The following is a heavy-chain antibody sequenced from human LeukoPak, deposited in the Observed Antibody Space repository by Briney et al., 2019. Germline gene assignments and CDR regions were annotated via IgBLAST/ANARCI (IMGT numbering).Heavy chain of an antibody. CDR1: GDTFTGYY. CDR2: INPNSGGT. CDR3: ARDYLPDNAFDI. V-gene: IGHV1-2*06. Sequence: ASVKVSCKASGDTFTGYYMHWVRQAPGQGLEWMGRINPNSGGTNYAQKFQGRVTMTRDTSISTAYMELSRLRPDDTAVYYCARDYLPDNAFDIWGQGTMVTVSS. J-gene: IGHJ3*02. D-gene: IGHD1-14*01.